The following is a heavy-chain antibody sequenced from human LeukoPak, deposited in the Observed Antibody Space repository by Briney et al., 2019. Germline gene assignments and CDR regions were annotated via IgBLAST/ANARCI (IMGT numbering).Heavy chain of an antibody. V-gene: IGHV4-59*01. CDR3: ARVRVGAPDAFDI. CDR1: GVSISSYY. Sequence: PSETLSLTCTVSGVSISSYYWSWIRQPPGKGLEWIGYIYYSGSLNYNPSLKSRVTISVDTSKNQFSLNLTSVTAADTAVYYCARVRVGAPDAFDIWGQGTMVPAST. CDR2: IYYSGSL. D-gene: IGHD1-26*01. J-gene: IGHJ3*02.